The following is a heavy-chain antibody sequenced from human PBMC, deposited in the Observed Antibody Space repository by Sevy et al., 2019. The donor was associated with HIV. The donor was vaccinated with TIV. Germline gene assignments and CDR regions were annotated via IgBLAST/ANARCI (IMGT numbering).Heavy chain of an antibody. D-gene: IGHD2-8*01. CDR2: IRTKANNYAT. CDR3: WSYCPNGVCS. V-gene: IGHV3-73*01. Sequence: GGSLRLSCGASGFNFSASAMHWVRQASGKGLDWVGRIRTKANNYATAYSVSVKGRFTISRDDSKKTGYLQLTSLKADDTGVYYCWSYCPNGVCSWGQGTLVTVSS. CDR1: GFNFSASA. J-gene: IGHJ4*02.